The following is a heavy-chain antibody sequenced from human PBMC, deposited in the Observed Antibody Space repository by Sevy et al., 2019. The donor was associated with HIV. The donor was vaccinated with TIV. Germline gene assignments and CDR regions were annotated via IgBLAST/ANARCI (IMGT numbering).Heavy chain of an antibody. V-gene: IGHV3-7*01. J-gene: IGHJ4*02. CDR1: GFTFSSFW. CDR3: ARRYFDL. CDR2: IRQVGNEI. Sequence: GGSLRLSCRGSGFTFSSFWMQWVRQAPGKGLEWVANIRQVGNEIYFVDSVKGRFTISRDNAKNALYLQMDGLRVEDTAVYYCARRYFDLWGQGTQVTVSS.